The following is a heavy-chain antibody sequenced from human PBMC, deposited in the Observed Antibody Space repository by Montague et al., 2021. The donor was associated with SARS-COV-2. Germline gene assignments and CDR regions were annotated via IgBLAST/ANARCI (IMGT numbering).Heavy chain of an antibody. CDR3: AHKQSGWPIEFGY. D-gene: IGHD6-19*01. CDR2: IYWNDDK. Sequence: PALVKPTQTLTLTCTFSGFSLTTSGVGVGWIRQPPGRALECLALIYWNDDKRYTPSLKNRLTVTKDISKNQVVLTMTNMEPVDTGTYYCAHKQSGWPIEFGYWGQGILVTVSS. J-gene: IGHJ4*02. CDR1: GFSLTTSGVG. V-gene: IGHV2-5*01.